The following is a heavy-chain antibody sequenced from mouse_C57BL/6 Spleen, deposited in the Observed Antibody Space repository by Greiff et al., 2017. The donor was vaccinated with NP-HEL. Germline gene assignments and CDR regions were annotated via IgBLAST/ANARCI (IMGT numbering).Heavy chain of an antibody. V-gene: IGHV1-80*01. CDR2: IYPGDGDT. J-gene: IGHJ1*03. CDR1: GYAFSSYW. CDR3: ARNYGSPYWYFDV. Sequence: VQGVESGAELVKPGASVKISCKASGYAFSSYWMNWVKQRPGKGLEWIGQIYPGDGDTNYNGKFKGKATLTADKSSSTAYMQLSSLTSEDSAVYFCARNYGSPYWYFDVWGTGTTVTVSS. D-gene: IGHD1-1*01.